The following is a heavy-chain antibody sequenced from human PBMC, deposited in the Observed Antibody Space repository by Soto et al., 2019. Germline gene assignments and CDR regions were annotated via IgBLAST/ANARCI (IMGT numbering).Heavy chain of an antibody. V-gene: IGHV4-34*01. CDR3: ARGRRGYYYYYGMDV. D-gene: IGHD6-25*01. CDR1: GGSFSGYY. Sequence: PSETLSLTCAVHGGSFSGYYWSWIRQPPGKGLEWIGEINHSGSTNYNPSLKSRVTISVDTSKNQFSLKLSSVTAADTAVYYCARGRRGYYYYYGMDVWGQGTTATVSS. CDR2: INHSGST. J-gene: IGHJ6*02.